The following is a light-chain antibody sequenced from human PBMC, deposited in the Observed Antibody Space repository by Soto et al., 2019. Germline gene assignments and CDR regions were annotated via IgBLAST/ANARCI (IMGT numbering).Light chain of an antibody. Sequence: DIVMTQSPDPLAVSLGERATINCKSSQTVLYSSNNKNYLAWYQQKPGQPPKLLIYWASTRESGVPDRFSGSGSGTDFTLTISSLQAEDVAVYYCQQRSNWLFTFGQGTRLEIK. CDR2: WAS. J-gene: IGKJ5*01. CDR3: QQRSNWLFT. V-gene: IGKV4-1*01. CDR1: QTVLYSSNNKNY.